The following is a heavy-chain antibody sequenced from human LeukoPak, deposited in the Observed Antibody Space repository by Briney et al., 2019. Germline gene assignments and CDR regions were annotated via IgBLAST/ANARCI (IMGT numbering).Heavy chain of an antibody. CDR3: ARARRSGSGKYYYYMDV. Sequence: ASVKVSCKASGYTFTGYYMHWVRQAPGQGLEWMGWINPNSGSTNYAQKFQGRVTMTRDTSISTAYMELSRLRSDDTAVYYCARARRSGSGKYYYYMDVWGKGTTVTISS. J-gene: IGHJ6*03. D-gene: IGHD3-10*01. CDR2: INPNSGST. CDR1: GYTFTGYY. V-gene: IGHV1-2*02.